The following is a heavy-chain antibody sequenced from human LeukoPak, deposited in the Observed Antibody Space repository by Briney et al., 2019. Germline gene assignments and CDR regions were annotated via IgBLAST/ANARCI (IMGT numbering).Heavy chain of an antibody. CDR1: GYTFTSYG. J-gene: IGHJ4*02. Sequence: ASVKVSCKASGYTFTSYGISWVRQAPGQGLEWMGWISAYNGNTNYAQKLQGRVTMTTDTSTSTAYMELRSLRSDDTAAYYCARGVDYYDSSSFLLDWGQGTLVTVSS. V-gene: IGHV1-18*01. CDR2: ISAYNGNT. D-gene: IGHD3-22*01. CDR3: ARGVDYYDSSSFLLD.